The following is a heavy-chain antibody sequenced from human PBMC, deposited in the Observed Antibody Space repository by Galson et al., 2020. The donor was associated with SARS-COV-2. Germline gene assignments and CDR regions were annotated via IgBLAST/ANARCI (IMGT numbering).Heavy chain of an antibody. CDR1: GYTFTSYG. CDR2: ISAYNGNT. Sequence: ASVKVSCKASGYTFTSYGISWVRQAPGQGLEWMGWISAYNGNTNYAQKLQGRVTMTTDTSTSTAYMELRSLRSDDTAVYYCARDRVTMIVVDPYAFDIWGQGTMVTVSS. V-gene: IGHV1-18*04. CDR3: ARDRVTMIVVDPYAFDI. D-gene: IGHD3-22*01. J-gene: IGHJ3*02.